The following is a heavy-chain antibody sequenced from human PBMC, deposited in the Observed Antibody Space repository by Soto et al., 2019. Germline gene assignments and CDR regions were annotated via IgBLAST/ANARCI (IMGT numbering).Heavy chain of an antibody. CDR2: ISGSGDST. Sequence: EEKLLESGGGLVQPGGSLRLSCAASGFTFSSLPMSWIRQAPGKGLEWVSGISGSGDSTYYADSVKGRFTISRDNSKNTVFLQMNSLRVDDTAVYYCAKFGLGDWGQGTLVTVYS. CDR3: AKFGLGD. CDR1: GFTFSSLP. D-gene: IGHD3-10*01. J-gene: IGHJ4*02. V-gene: IGHV3-23*01.